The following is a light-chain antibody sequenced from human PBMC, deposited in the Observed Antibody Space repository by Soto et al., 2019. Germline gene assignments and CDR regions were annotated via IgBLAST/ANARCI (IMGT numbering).Light chain of an antibody. V-gene: IGKV3-20*01. CDR3: LQYHNLWA. Sequence: EIVLTQSPGTLSLSPGERATLSCRASQSVGSDYLAWYQQKPGQAPRILIFGASGRATGIPDRFSGSGSGTDFTLTISSLQSEDFAVYSCLQYHNLWAFGQGTKVDIK. CDR2: GAS. J-gene: IGKJ1*01. CDR1: QSVGSDY.